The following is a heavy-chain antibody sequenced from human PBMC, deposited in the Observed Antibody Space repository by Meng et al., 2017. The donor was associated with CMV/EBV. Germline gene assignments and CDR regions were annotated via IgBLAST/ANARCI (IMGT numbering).Heavy chain of an antibody. CDR3: ARGEPAASSNWFDP. Sequence: ASVKVSCKASGYTFTGYYMHWVRQAPGQGLEWMGWINPNSGGTNYAQKFQGRVTMTRDTSISTAYMELSSLRSEDTAVYYCARGEPAASSNWFDPWGQGTLVTVSS. CDR2: INPNSGGT. J-gene: IGHJ5*02. V-gene: IGHV1-2*02. CDR1: GYTFTGYY. D-gene: IGHD2-2*01.